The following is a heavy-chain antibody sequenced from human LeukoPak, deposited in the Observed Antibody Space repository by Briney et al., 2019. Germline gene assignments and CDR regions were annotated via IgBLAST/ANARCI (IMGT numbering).Heavy chain of an antibody. V-gene: IGHV4-38-2*02. CDR3: ARDLVTMIVADRFDY. CDR2: IYHSGST. Sequence: PSETLSLTCAVSGYSISSGYYWGWIRQPPGKGLEWIGSIYHSGSTYHNPSLKSRVTISVDTSKNQFSLRLSSVTAADTAVYYCARDLVTMIVADRFDYWGQGTLVTVSS. J-gene: IGHJ4*02. CDR1: GYSISSGYY. D-gene: IGHD3-22*01.